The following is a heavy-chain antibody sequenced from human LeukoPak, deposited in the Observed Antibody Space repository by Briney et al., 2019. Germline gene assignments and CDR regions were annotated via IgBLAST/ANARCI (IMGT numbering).Heavy chain of an antibody. V-gene: IGHV1-8*03. Sequence: ASVNVSCKASGGTFGNDAISWVRQAAGQGLEGMGWMNPNSGNTGYAQKFQGRVTITRNTSISTAYMELSSLRSEDTAVYYCARGNRLLGRQQLPTGPYFGYWGQGTLVTVSS. CDR3: ARGNRLLGRQQLPTGPYFGY. CDR1: GGTFGNDA. CDR2: MNPNSGNT. D-gene: IGHD6-13*01. J-gene: IGHJ4*02.